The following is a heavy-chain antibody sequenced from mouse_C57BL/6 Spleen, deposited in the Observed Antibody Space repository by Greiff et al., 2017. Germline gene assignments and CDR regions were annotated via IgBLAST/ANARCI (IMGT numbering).Heavy chain of an antibody. J-gene: IGHJ1*03. D-gene: IGHD2-5*01. V-gene: IGHV1-82*01. CDR1: GYAFSSSW. CDR3: ERSGPYSNWYFEG. Sequence: QVQLQQSGPELVKPGASVKISCKASGYAFSSSWMNWVKQRPGKGLEWIGRIYPGDGDTNYNGKFKGKATLTADKSSSTAYMQLSSLTSEDSAVYFCERSGPYSNWYFEGWGTGTTVTVSS. CDR2: IYPGDGDT.